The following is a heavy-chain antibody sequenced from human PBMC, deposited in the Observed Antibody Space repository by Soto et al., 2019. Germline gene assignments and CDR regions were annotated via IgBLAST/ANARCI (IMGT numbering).Heavy chain of an antibody. CDR3: ARGGSMIRGRNFFDA. D-gene: IGHD3-10*01. CDR2: VNHSGNT. J-gene: IGHJ4*02. V-gene: IGHV4-34*01. Sequence: WETLSLTCAAYGGSFSGYDWSWIRQPPGKGLEWIGEVNHSGNTNENPSLKSRVTISVDTSKNLFSLKLSSVTAADTSVYHCARGGSMIRGRNFFDAWGQGVPVTVSS. CDR1: GGSFSGYD.